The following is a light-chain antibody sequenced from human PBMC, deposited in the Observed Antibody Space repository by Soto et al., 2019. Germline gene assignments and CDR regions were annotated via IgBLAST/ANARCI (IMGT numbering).Light chain of an antibody. CDR2: AAS. J-gene: IGKJ1*01. CDR1: QDISNY. CDR3: QKYNSAPWT. V-gene: IGKV1-27*01. Sequence: DIQMTQSPSSLSASVGDRVTITCRASQDISNYLAWYQQKPGKVPKLLIYAASTFHSGVPSRFSGSGSGTDFTLTISSLQPEDVATYYCQKYNSAPWTFGQGTKVEIK.